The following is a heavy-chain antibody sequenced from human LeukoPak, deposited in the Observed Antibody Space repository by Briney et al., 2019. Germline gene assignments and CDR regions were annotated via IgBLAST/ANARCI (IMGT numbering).Heavy chain of an antibody. V-gene: IGHV3-43*02. CDR2: ISGDGGST. J-gene: IGHJ1*01. D-gene: IGHD2-15*01. CDR3: AGDIYSGRGSYFEH. Sequence: GGSLRLSCAASGFTFDDYAMHWVRQVPGKGLGWVSLISGDGGSTNYADSVKGRFTISRDNSKNSLYLQMNSLRTEDTALYYCAGDIYSGRGSYFEHWGQGTLVTVSS. CDR1: GFTFDDYA.